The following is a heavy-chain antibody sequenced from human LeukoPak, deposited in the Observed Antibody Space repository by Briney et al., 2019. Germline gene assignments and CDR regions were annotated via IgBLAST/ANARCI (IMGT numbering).Heavy chain of an antibody. CDR2: IYYTGST. CDR3: ASRPICQPFDY. D-gene: IGHD2-2*01. J-gene: IGHJ4*02. Sequence: SETLSLTCTVSGGSTSTSTYSWGWIRHPPGKGLEGIGYIYYTGSTYYNPSLKSRVTISVDTTKNQFSLKLSSVTAADTAVYYCASRPICQPFDYWGQRTLVTVSS. CDR1: GGSTSTSTYS. V-gene: IGHV4-39*01.